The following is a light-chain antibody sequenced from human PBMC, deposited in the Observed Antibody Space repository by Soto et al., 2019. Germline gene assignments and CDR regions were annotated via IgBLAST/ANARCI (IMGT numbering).Light chain of an antibody. Sequence: ELVLTQSPGTLSLSPGERATLSCRASQSVSSNYLAWYQQTRGQTPRLLIYGASSRATGIPTRFSASGSGTAFTLTISRLAPEDFAVYYCQQYDTSPRTFGQGTKVEI. CDR3: QQYDTSPRT. CDR2: GAS. V-gene: IGKV3-20*01. J-gene: IGKJ1*01. CDR1: QSVSSNY.